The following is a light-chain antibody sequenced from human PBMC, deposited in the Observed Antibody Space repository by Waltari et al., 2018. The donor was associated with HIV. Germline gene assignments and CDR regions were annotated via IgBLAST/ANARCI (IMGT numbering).Light chain of an antibody. CDR2: DAS. V-gene: IGLV2-11*01. CDR1: SSDVGDYNS. J-gene: IGLJ1*01. CDR3: CSYAGTYTYV. Sequence: QSALTQPRSVSGSPGQSVTISCPGTSSDVGDYNSVSWYQQHPGKAPKLMIYDASKWPSGVPDRFSGSKSGNTASLTISGLQAEDEADYYCCSYAGTYTYVFGTGTKVTVL.